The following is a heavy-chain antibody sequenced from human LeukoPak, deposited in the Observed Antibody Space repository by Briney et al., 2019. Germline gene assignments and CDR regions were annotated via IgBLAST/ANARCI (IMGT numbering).Heavy chain of an antibody. J-gene: IGHJ4*02. Sequence: SETLSLTRTVSGDSISDYYWSWIRRPPGRGLEWIGYIYYTGSTNHNPSLKSRVTISVDTSKNQFSLKLTSVTPADTAVYYCASQDAAGYYFGYWGQGTLVTVPS. CDR2: IYYTGST. D-gene: IGHD6-25*01. CDR3: ASQDAAGYYFGY. V-gene: IGHV4-59*01. CDR1: GDSISDYY.